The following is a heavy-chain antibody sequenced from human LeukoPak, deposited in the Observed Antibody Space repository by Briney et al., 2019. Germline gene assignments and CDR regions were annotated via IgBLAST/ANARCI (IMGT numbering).Heavy chain of an antibody. CDR1: GGSFSGYY. V-gene: IGHV4-34*01. CDR2: INHSGST. J-gene: IGHJ6*02. CDR3: ARTWRTVFSYYYGMDV. Sequence: SETLSLTCAVYGGSFSGYYWSRIRQPPGKGLEWIGEINHSGSTNYNPSLKSRVTISVDTSKDQFSLKLSSVTAADTAVYYCARTWRTVFSYYYGMDVWGQGTTVTVSS. D-gene: IGHD3-3*01.